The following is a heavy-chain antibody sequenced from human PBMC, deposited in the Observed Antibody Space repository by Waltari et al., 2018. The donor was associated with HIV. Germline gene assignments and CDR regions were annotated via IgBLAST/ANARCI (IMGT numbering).Heavy chain of an antibody. J-gene: IGHJ2*01. D-gene: IGHD5-18*01. Sequence: QLQLQESGPGLVKPSETLSLTCTVSGGSLSSSSYYWGWIRQPPGKGLEWIGSIYYSGSTYYNPSLKSRVTISVDTSKNQFSLKLSSVTAADTAVYYCARVQTGVDTAMVNRYFDLWGRGTLVTVSS. CDR2: IYYSGST. V-gene: IGHV4-39*01. CDR3: ARVQTGVDTAMVNRYFDL. CDR1: GGSLSSSSYY.